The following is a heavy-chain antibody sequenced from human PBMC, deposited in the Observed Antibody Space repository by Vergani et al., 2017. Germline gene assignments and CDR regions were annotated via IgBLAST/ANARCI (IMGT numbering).Heavy chain of an antibody. D-gene: IGHD1-14*01. CDR2: VKDSGYF. V-gene: IGHV4-59*01. Sequence: QVQLQESGPGLVRPSETLSLTCTVSGGPLSGYYWNWIRQTPGEGLEWIGYVKDSGYFNYNPSLKTRVSMSSDTSNNQFSLMLSSVTVADTAVYYCARSIVSRNPPDYFDNWGQGTLVTVSS. CDR3: ARSIVSRNPPDYFDN. CDR1: GGPLSGYY. J-gene: IGHJ4*02.